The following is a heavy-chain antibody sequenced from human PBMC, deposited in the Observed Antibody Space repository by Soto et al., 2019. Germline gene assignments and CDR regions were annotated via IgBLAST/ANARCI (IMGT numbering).Heavy chain of an antibody. CDR3: ARCIVAAGTTLPHYYSYGMDV. Sequence: PSQTLPLTCASSGDSVCSNSAAWNWIRQSQSRGLEWLGRTYYRSKWYTDYAVSVKIRITINPVTSKNQFSLQLSSVTPEDTAVYYCARCIVAAGTTLPHYYSYGMDVWGQGTTVTVSS. CDR2: TYYRSKWYT. V-gene: IGHV6-1*01. J-gene: IGHJ6*02. CDR1: GDSVCSNSAA. D-gene: IGHD6-13*01.